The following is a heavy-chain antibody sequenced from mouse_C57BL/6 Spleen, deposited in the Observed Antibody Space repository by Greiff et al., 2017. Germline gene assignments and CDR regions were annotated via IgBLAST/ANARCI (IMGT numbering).Heavy chain of an antibody. V-gene: IGHV1-81*01. D-gene: IGHD4-1*01. CDR2: IYPRSGNT. J-gene: IGHJ4*01. Sequence: QVQLQQSGAELARPGASVKLSCKASGYTFTSYGISWVKQRTGQGLEWIGEIYPRSGNTYSNEKFKGKATLAADKSSSTAYMEIRSLTSEDSAVYFCARDWADYAMDYWGQGTSVTVSS. CDR1: GYTFTSYG. CDR3: ARDWADYAMDY.